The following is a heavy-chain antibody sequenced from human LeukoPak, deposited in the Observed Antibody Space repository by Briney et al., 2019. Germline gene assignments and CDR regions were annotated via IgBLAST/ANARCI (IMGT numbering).Heavy chain of an antibody. CDR3: ARDFGSTRIVGWFDP. CDR1: GYSISSGYY. D-gene: IGHD2-2*01. CDR2: IYHSGST. V-gene: IGHV4-38-2*02. Sequence: SETLSLTCTVSGYSISSGYYWGWIRQPPGKGLGWIGSIYHSGSTYYNPSLKSRVTISVDTSKNQFSLKLSSVTAADTAVYYCARDFGSTRIVGWFDPWGQGTLVTVSS. J-gene: IGHJ5*02.